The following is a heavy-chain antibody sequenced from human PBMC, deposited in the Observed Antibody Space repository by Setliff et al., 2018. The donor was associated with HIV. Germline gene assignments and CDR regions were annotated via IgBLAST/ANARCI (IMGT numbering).Heavy chain of an antibody. J-gene: IGHJ4*02. CDR2: LYYDGNT. D-gene: IGHD6-19*01. Sequence: ASETLSLTCTVSAYSIRNGYYWGWIRQSPGKGLEGIGALYYDGNTSYNPSLKSRVTMSVDTSKNQFSLNLNSVTAADTAVYYCARETIRSGHPSEAGFDFWGQGALVTVSS. CDR3: ARETIRSGHPSEAGFDF. CDR1: AYSIRNGYY. V-gene: IGHV4-38-2*02.